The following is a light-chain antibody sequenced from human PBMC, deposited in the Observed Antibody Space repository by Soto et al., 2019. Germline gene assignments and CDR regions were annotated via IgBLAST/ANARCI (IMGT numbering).Light chain of an antibody. Sequence: EIVMTQSPATLSVSPGERATLSCRASQSVGSNLAWYQQKPGQAPRLLIYGASSRPTGIPARFSGSESGTEFTLTISSLQSEDFAVYYGQQYNNWPLTFGPGTKVDIK. CDR3: QQYNNWPLT. CDR2: GAS. J-gene: IGKJ3*01. CDR1: QSVGSN. V-gene: IGKV3-15*01.